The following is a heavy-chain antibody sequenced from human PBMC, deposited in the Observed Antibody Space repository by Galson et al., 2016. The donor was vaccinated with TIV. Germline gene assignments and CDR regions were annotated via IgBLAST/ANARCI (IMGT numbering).Heavy chain of an antibody. J-gene: IGHJ4*02. D-gene: IGHD3-22*01. V-gene: IGHV3-23*01. CDR3: AKMDSSGFDYVRRFDF. CDR1: GFTFSSFA. Sequence: SLRLSCAASGFTFSSFAVSWVRQAPGKGLAWVSGISAGGGRTNYADSVKGRFTISRDNPKNTLYLQMSSLRAEDTAVYFCAKMDSSGFDYVRRFDFWGQGTLATVSS. CDR2: ISAGGGRT.